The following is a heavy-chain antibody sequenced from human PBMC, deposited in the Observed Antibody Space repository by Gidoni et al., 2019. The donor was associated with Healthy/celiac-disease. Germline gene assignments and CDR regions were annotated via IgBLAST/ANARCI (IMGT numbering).Heavy chain of an antibody. CDR1: GFSLSTSGVG. CDR3: THRGWLRRYFDY. D-gene: IGHD5-12*01. CDR2: IYWNDDK. J-gene: IGHJ4*02. V-gene: IGHV2-5*01. Sequence: QITLKESGPTLVKPTQTLTLTCTFSGFSLSTSGVGVGWIRQPPGKALEWLALIYWNDDKRYSPSLKSRLTITKDTSKNQVVLTMTNMDPVDTATYYCTHRGWLRRYFDYWGQGTLVTVSS.